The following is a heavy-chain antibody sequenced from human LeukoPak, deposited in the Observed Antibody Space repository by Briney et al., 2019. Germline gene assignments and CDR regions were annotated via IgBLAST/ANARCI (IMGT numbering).Heavy chain of an antibody. D-gene: IGHD2-2*01. V-gene: IGHV1-46*01. CDR1: GYTFTSYY. CDR2: INPSAGST. J-gene: IGHJ3*02. Sequence: GASVKVSCKASGYTFTSYYMHWVRQAPGQGLEWMGIINPSAGSTTYAQKFQGRVTMTRDTSTSTIYMDLSSLRSEDTAVYYCARAMSRSPFDIWGQGTMLTVSS. CDR3: ARAMSRSPFDI.